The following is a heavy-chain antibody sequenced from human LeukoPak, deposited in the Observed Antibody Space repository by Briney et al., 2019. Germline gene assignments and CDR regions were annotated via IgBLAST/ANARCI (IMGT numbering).Heavy chain of an antibody. CDR1: GFTSGSYW. V-gene: IGHV3-74*01. D-gene: IGHD3-3*01. CDR2: IDDDGTDT. J-gene: IGHJ6*03. Sequence: HPGGSLRLSCAASGFTSGSYWMHWVPQAPGKGPEWVARIDDDGTDTHYAVSVKGRFTISRDNAKNTLYLQMNSLRGEDTAVYYCARGMLSSAGYHWYYYMDVWGKGAMVTVSS. CDR3: ARGMLSSAGYHWYYYMDV.